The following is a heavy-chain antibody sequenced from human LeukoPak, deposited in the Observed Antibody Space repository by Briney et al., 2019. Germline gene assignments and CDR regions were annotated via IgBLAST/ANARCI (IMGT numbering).Heavy chain of an antibody. J-gene: IGHJ4*02. Sequence: GGSLRLSCAASGFTVSSNYMSWVRQAPGKGLEWVSVLYSGGGTYYADSVRGRFTISRDNSKNTLYLQMNSLRVEDTAAYYCAREGYSSSLGYWGQGTLVTVSS. CDR3: AREGYSSSLGY. V-gene: IGHV3-53*01. CDR1: GFTVSSNY. CDR2: LYSGGGT. D-gene: IGHD6-6*01.